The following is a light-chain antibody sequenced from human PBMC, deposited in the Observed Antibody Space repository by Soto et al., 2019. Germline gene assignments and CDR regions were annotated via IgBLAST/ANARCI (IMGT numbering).Light chain of an antibody. Sequence: QSVLTQPASVSGSPGQSITISYTGTSSDIGAYNFVSWYQQHPGKAPKLMLYDVNIRPSGVSNRCSGSKSGNTASLTISGLQAEDEADYYCTSWTTSTTKIFGGGTKLTVL. CDR1: SSDIGAYNF. CDR2: DVN. J-gene: IGLJ2*01. CDR3: TSWTTSTTKI. V-gene: IGLV2-14*03.